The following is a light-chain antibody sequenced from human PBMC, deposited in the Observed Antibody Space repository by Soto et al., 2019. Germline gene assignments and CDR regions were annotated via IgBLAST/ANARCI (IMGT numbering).Light chain of an antibody. V-gene: IGKV3-15*01. CDR3: QQYNNWPPVYT. CDR1: QSVSSN. Sequence: EIVMTQSPATLSVSPGERATLSCRASQSVSSNFAWYQQKHGQAPRLLIYGASTRATGIPARFSGSESGTEFTLAINSLQSEDFAVYYCQQYNNWPPVYTFGQGTKLEIK. CDR2: GAS. J-gene: IGKJ2*01.